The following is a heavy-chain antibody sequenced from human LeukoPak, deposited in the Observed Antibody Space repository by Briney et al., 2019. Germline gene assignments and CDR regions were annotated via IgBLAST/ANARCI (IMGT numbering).Heavy chain of an antibody. D-gene: IGHD6-13*01. CDR3: ARGIAAAGNWFDP. J-gene: IGHJ5*02. Sequence: SVKVSCKASGGTFSSYAISWVRQAPGQGLEWTGRIIPILGIANYAQKFQGRVTITADKSTSTAYMELSSLRSEDTAVYYCARGIAAAGNWFDPWGQGTLVTVSS. V-gene: IGHV1-69*04. CDR1: GGTFSSYA. CDR2: IIPILGIA.